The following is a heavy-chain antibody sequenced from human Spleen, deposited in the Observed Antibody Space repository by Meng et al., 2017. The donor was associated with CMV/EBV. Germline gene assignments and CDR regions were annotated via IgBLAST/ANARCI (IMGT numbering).Heavy chain of an antibody. Sequence: SETLSLTCTVSGGSISSSDYYWDWIRQPPGKGLEWIGTIYYSGSTYYNPSLKSRVTISVDTSKNQFSLKLSSVTAADTAVYYCARDNRPMEDNWFDPWGQGTLVTVSS. V-gene: IGHV4-39*07. CDR1: GGSISSSDYY. D-gene: IGHD2/OR15-2a*01. CDR2: IYYSGST. CDR3: ARDNRPMEDNWFDP. J-gene: IGHJ5*02.